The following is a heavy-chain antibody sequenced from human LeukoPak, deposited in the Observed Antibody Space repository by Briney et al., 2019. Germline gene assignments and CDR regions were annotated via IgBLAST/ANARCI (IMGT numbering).Heavy chain of an antibody. J-gene: IGHJ4*02. V-gene: IGHV4-59*01. CDR3: ARAGGVDTAMDANFDY. Sequence: PSQTLSLTCTVSGGSISSYYWSWIRQPPGKGLEWIGYIYYNGGTNYNPSLRSRVTISVDTSKNHFSLRLSSVTAADTAMYYCARAGGVDTAMDANFDYWGQGTLVTVSS. CDR1: GGSISSYY. D-gene: IGHD5-18*01. CDR2: IYYNGGT.